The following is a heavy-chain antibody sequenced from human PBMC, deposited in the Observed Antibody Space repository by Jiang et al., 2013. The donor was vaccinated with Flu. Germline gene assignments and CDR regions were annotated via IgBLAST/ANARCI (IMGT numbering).Heavy chain of an antibody. CDR3: VKDPSTIAVASDY. J-gene: IGHJ4*02. CDR1: GFTFSSYA. V-gene: IGHV3-64D*06. D-gene: IGHD6-19*01. Sequence: QLLESGGGLVQPGGSLRLSCSASGFTFSSYAMHWVRQAPGKGLEYVSAISSNGGSTYYADSVKGRFTISRDNSKNTLYLQMSSLRAEDTAVYYCVKDPSTIAVASDYWGQGTLVTVSS. CDR2: ISSNGGST.